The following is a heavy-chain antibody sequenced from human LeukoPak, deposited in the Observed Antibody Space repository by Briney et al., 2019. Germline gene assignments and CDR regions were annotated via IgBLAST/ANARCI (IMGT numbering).Heavy chain of an antibody. V-gene: IGHV4-30-2*05. D-gene: IGHD3-9*01. CDR2: IYHSGST. CDR1: GGSISSGGYY. Sequence: PSETLSLTCTVSGGSISSGGYYWSWIRQPPGKGLEWIGYIYHSGSTNYNPSLKSRVTISVDTSKNQFSLKLSSVTAADTAVYYCARGWNLTLQFLTGYPDAFDIWGQGTMVTVSS. CDR3: ARGWNLTLQFLTGYPDAFDI. J-gene: IGHJ3*02.